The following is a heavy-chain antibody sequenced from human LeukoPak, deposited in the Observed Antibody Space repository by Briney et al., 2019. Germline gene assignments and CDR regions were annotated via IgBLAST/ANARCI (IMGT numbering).Heavy chain of an antibody. D-gene: IGHD6-13*01. J-gene: IGHJ4*02. CDR3: ARALGSSSWLPRVGLSDY. V-gene: IGHV4-39*01. Sequence: PSETLSLTCTVSGGSISSNSFYWGWIRQPPGKGLEWIGSIYYSGSTYYNPSLKSRVTISVDTSKNQFSLKLSSVTAADTAVYYCARALGSSSWLPRVGLSDYWGQGTLVTVSS. CDR2: IYYSGST. CDR1: GGSISSNSFY.